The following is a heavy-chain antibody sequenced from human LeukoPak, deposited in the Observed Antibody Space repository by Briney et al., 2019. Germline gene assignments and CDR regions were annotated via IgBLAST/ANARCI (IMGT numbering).Heavy chain of an antibody. CDR2: IHYSGST. CDR1: GGSINSYY. Sequence: KPSETPSPTCTVSGGSINSYYWRWIRQPPGEGMEWIGYIHYSGSTNYNPSLKSRVTISVDTSKNQFSLKLSSVTAADTAVYYCARRAAAGTRGYYYGMDVWGQGTTVTVSS. V-gene: IGHV4-59*01. D-gene: IGHD6-13*01. CDR3: ARRAAAGTRGYYYGMDV. J-gene: IGHJ6*02.